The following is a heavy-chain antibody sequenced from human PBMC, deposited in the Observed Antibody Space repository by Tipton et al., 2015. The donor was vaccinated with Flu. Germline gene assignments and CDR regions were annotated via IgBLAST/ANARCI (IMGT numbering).Heavy chain of an antibody. Sequence: LSLTCTVSGGSISSDSYYWSWIRQPAGKGLEWIGRIYTSGSTNYNPSLKSRVTISLDTSKNQFSLKLSSVTAAATAVYYCARYTSSWDPPRDWGQGTLVTVSS. CDR1: GGSISSDSYY. J-gene: IGHJ1*01. D-gene: IGHD6-13*01. CDR2: IYTSGST. V-gene: IGHV4-61*02. CDR3: ARYTSSWDPPRD.